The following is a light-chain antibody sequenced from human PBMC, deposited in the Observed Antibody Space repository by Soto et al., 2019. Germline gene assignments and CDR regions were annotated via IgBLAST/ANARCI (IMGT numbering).Light chain of an antibody. V-gene: IGKV3D-11*03. CDR1: QGVSSN. Sequence: EIVMTQSPATLSVSPGERATLSCRASQGVSSNLAWYQQKPGQAPRLLIYGASTRATGIPDRFSGSGSGTDFTLTISRLEPEDFALYYCQHRSEWPITFGQGTRLEIK. CDR2: GAS. CDR3: QHRSEWPIT. J-gene: IGKJ5*01.